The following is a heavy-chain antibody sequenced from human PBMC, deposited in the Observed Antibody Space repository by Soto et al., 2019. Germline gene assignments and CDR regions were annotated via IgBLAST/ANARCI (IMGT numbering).Heavy chain of an antibody. Sequence: QLQLRESGRGLVKPSEILSLTCTVSGGSISGGVGGLYYWSWIRQPPGKGLEWIGYIYDSGSSYYNPSLKSRVTISVDTSKNQFSLRLSSVTAADTAVYYCAREVIPLTTDWYFDLWGRGTLVTVSS. CDR3: AREVIPLTTDWYFDL. J-gene: IGHJ2*01. CDR1: GGSISGGVGGLYY. V-gene: IGHV4-30-4*01. CDR2: IYDSGSS. D-gene: IGHD4-17*01.